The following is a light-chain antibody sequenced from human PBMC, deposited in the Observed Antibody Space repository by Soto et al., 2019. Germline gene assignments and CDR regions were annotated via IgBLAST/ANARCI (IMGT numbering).Light chain of an antibody. J-gene: IGKJ4*01. CDR1: QSISSN. CDR3: QQYHEWPLT. CDR2: GAS. V-gene: IGKV3-15*01. Sequence: EIVMTQSPATLSVSPGERATLPCRTSQSISSNLAWYQQKPGQAPRLLIYGASTRATGFPVRFTGSGSGTEFTLTISSLQSEDFVVYYCQQYHEWPLTFGGGTKVDIK.